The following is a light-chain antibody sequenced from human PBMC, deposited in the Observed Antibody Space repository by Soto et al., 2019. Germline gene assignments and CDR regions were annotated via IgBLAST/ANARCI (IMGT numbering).Light chain of an antibody. CDR2: DVS. J-gene: IGLJ1*01. CDR3: SSYTSSSTQV. Sequence: QSVLTQPASVSGSPGQSITISCTGTSSDVGGYNFVSWYQQHPGKAPKLITYDVSNRPSGVSNRFSGSKSGNTASLTISGLQTEDEADYYCSSYTSSSTQVFGTGTKLTVL. V-gene: IGLV2-14*01. CDR1: SSDVGGYNF.